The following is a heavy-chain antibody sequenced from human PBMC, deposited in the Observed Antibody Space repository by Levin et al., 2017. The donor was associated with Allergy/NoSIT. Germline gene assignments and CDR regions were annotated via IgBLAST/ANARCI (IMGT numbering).Heavy chain of an antibody. CDR2: IDGTSNYI. J-gene: IGHJ4*02. V-gene: IGHV3-21*06. CDR3: ARLVDF. CDR1: GFDFSRYD. Sequence: GESLKISCTTSGFDFSRYDMTWVRQAPGKGLEWVASIDGTSNYIFYAASVNGRFVISRDNAQSSLYLEMANLGGEDTAVYFCARLVDFWGQGTLVTVSS.